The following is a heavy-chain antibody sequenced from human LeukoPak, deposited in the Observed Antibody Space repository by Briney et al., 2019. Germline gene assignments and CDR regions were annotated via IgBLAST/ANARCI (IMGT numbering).Heavy chain of an antibody. V-gene: IGHV4-30-2*01. D-gene: IGHD4-17*01. J-gene: IGHJ4*02. Sequence: SETLSLTCAVSGGSISSGGYSWSWIRQPPGKGLEWIGYIYHSGSTYYNPSLKSRVTISVDRFKNQFSLKLSSVTAADTAVYYCARDLNGDYGYWGQGTLVTVSS. CDR3: ARDLNGDYGY. CDR2: IYHSGST. CDR1: GGSISSGGYS.